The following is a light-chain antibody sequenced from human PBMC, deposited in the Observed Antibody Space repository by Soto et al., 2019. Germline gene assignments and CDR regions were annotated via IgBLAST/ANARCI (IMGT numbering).Light chain of an antibody. CDR2: GAS. Sequence: ESVLTQSPGTLSLSPGERATLSCRASQSVRSNDLAWYQHKPGRPPRLLIYGASNRPGGIPDKFSGSGSGTDFTLTISSLEPEDFAVYYCQQYGTSPYTFGQGTKLEIK. V-gene: IGKV3-20*01. J-gene: IGKJ2*01. CDR3: QQYGTSPYT. CDR1: QSVRSND.